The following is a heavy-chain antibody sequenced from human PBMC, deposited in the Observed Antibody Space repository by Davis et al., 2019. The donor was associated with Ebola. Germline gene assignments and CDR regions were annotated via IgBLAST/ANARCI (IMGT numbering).Heavy chain of an antibody. Sequence: ASVKVSCKASGYTFANYDIHWVRQATGQGLEWLGWMNPNSDNTGYVQMFQGRVTMTRDTSISTAYMELGSLRPEDTAVYYCAQGSGSYIYWGQGTLVTVAS. D-gene: IGHD3-10*01. CDR3: AQGSGSYIY. CDR1: GYTFANYD. CDR2: MNPNSDNT. J-gene: IGHJ4*02. V-gene: IGHV1-8*01.